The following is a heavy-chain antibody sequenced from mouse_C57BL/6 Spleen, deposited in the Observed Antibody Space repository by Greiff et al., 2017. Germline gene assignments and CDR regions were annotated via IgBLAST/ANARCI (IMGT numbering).Heavy chain of an antibody. CDR3: ARDRLITTVVATGYFDY. CDR1: GFTFSSYA. J-gene: IGHJ2*01. Sequence: EVMLVESGGGLVKPGGSLKLSCAASGFTFSSYAMSWVRQTPEKRLEWVATISDGGSYTYYPDNVKGRFTISRDNAKNNLYLQMSHLKSEDTAMYYCARDRLITTVVATGYFDYWGQGTTLTVSS. CDR2: ISDGGSYT. V-gene: IGHV5-4*01. D-gene: IGHD1-1*01.